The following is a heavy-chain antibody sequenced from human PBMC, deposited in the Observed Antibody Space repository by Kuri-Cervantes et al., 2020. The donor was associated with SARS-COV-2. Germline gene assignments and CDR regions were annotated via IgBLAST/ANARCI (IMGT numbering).Heavy chain of an antibody. Sequence: LSLTCAVYGGSFSGYYWSWIRQPPGKGLEWVSSISSSSSYIYYADSVKGRFTISRDNAKNSLYLQMNSLRAEDTAVYYCARDMNPNYDFWSGYSLNYFDYWGQGTLVTVSS. D-gene: IGHD3-3*01. CDR3: ARDMNPNYDFWSGYSLNYFDY. V-gene: IGHV3-11*06. CDR2: ISSSSSYI. J-gene: IGHJ4*02. CDR1: GGSFSGYY.